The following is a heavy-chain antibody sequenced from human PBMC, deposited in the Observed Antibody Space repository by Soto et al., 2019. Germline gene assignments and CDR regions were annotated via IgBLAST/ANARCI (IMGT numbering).Heavy chain of an antibody. CDR1: GFTFSSYA. V-gene: IGHV3-23*01. CDR2: VSIGGST. CDR3: AKRRGAGGHFDY. D-gene: IGHD2-15*01. Sequence: GGSRRLSCAASGFTFSSYAMGWGRQGPGKGLEWVAVVSIGGSTHYADSVRGRFTISRDNSKNTLSLQMNSLTAEDTAVYFCAKRRGAGGHFDYWGQGALVTVSS. J-gene: IGHJ4*02.